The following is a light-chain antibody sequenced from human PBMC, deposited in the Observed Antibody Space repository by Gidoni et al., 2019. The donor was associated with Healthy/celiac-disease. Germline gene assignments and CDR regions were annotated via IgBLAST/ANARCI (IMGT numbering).Light chain of an antibody. V-gene: IGKV1-8*01. J-gene: IGKJ1*01. CDR3: QQDYSYPRT. Sequence: AIRMTQSPSSFSASTGDRVTITCRASQGISSYLAWYQQKPGQAPKLLIYAASTLQSGVPSRFSGSGSGTDFTLTISCLQSEDFATYYCQQDYSYPRTFGQGTKVEIK. CDR1: QGISSY. CDR2: AAS.